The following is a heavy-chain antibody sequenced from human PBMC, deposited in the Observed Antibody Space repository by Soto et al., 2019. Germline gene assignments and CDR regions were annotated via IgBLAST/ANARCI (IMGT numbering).Heavy chain of an antibody. CDR2: ISYDGSKK. Sequence: PGGSLRLSCAASGFSFSNNGMHWVRQAPGKGLEWVAIISYDGSKKYYADSVKGRFTTSRDNSKNTLYLQMNSLRVEDTAIYYCAKDRVESGLGEIDYWGQGTLVTVSS. J-gene: IGHJ4*02. CDR3: AKDRVESGLGEIDY. D-gene: IGHD3-16*01. V-gene: IGHV3-30*18. CDR1: GFSFSNNG.